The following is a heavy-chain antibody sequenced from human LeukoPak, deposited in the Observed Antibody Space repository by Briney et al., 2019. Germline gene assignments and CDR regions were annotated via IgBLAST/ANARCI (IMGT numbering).Heavy chain of an antibody. CDR3: ARGGRGWFDP. CDR2: INQGGRHR. Sequence: GGSLRPSCVASGFAFSTYWMTWVRQAPGKGLEWVANINQGGRHRYFVNSVEGRFSISRDNAKNSLYLQIDSLRADDTAVYYCARGGRGWFDPWGQGTLVTVSS. D-gene: IGHD1-26*01. CDR1: GFAFSTYW. J-gene: IGHJ5*02. V-gene: IGHV3-7*01.